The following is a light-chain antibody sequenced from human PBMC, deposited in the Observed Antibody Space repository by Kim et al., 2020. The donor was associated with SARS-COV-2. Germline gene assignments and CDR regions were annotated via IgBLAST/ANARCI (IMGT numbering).Light chain of an antibody. Sequence: PGERATLSCRARQTVSSYLAWYQQKPGQAPRLLIYGASNRATGIPARFSGSGSGTDFTLTISSLEPEDFAVYYCQQRSNWPPTLTCGGGTKVEI. J-gene: IGKJ4*01. CDR1: QTVSSY. V-gene: IGKV3-11*01. CDR3: QQRSNWPPTLT. CDR2: GAS.